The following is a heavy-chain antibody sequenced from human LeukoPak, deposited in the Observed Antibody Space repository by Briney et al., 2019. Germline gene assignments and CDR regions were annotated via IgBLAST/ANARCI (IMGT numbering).Heavy chain of an antibody. CDR3: ARDLEGYGDSPDI. D-gene: IGHD4-17*01. CDR1: GYTFTIYG. J-gene: IGHJ3*02. Sequence: GASVKVSFKASGYTFTIYGISWVRQAPGQGLEGMGWSSTFNGNRYYPPKLQDRVTMTTDTSTTTAYMEVRSLTSDDTAVYYCARDLEGYGDSPDIWGQGTLVTVSS. V-gene: IGHV1-18*01. CDR2: SSTFNGNR.